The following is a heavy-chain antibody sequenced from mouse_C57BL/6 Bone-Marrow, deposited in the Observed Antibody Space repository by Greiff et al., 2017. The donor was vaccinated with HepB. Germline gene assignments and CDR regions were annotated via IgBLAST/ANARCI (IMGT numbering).Heavy chain of an antibody. Sequence: VQLQQSGPGLVKPSQSLFLTCSITGFPITSGYYWIWIRQSPGKPLEWMGYITHSGETFYNPSLQSPISITRETSKNQFFLQLNSVTTEDTAMYYCAGGLREGYAMDYWGQGTSVTVSS. CDR3: AGGLREGYAMDY. J-gene: IGHJ4*01. CDR2: ITHSGET. CDR1: GFPITSGYY. V-gene: IGHV12-3*01.